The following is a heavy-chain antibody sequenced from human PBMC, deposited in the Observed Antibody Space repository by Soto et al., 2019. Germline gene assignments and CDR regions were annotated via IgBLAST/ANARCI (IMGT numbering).Heavy chain of an antibody. Sequence: QVQLVQSGAEVKKPGSSVKVSCKASGGTFSSYTISWVRQAPGQGLEWMGRIIPILGIANYAQKFQGRVTITEDKSTSTAYMELSSLRSEDTAVYYCAREPTAERSFDYWGQRTLVTVSS. V-gene: IGHV1-69*08. D-gene: IGHD1-1*01. CDR2: IIPILGIA. J-gene: IGHJ4*02. CDR1: GGTFSSYT. CDR3: AREPTAERSFDY.